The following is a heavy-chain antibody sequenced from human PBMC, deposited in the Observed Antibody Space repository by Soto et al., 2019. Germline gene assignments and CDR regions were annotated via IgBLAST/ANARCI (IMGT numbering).Heavy chain of an antibody. Sequence: SETLSLTCTVSGGSVSSGSYFWSWIRQPPGKGLEWIGHIYYSGSTNYNPSLKSRVTISVDTSKNQFSLKLSSVTAADTAVYYCARDPGASSWDLFDYWGQGTLVTVSS. J-gene: IGHJ4*02. V-gene: IGHV4-61*01. D-gene: IGHD1-26*01. CDR1: GGSVSSGSYF. CDR2: IYYSGST. CDR3: ARDPGASSWDLFDY.